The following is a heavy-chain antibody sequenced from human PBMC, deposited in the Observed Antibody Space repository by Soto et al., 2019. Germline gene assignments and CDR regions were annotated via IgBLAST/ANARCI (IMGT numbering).Heavy chain of an antibody. CDR2: ISHSGRT. D-gene: IGHD3-10*01. J-gene: IGHJ4*02. CDR3: SYGFSFDY. V-gene: IGHV4-61*01. CDR1: GASLRSGSYY. Sequence: PSETLSLTCTVSGASLRSGSYYWSWIRQPPGKGLEWIGYISHSGRTNYDPSLKSRLTMSVDTSQNQFSLQLNSVTAADTAVYYCSYGFSFDYWGQGNPITVSS.